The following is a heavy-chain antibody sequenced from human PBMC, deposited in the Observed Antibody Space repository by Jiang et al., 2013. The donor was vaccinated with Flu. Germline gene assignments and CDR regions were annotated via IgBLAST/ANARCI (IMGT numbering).Heavy chain of an antibody. CDR2: IYYSGST. CDR3: ARPMNQPMECWFDP. D-gene: IGHD3-3*01. J-gene: IGHJ5*02. Sequence: GSGLVKPSETLSLTCTVSGGSISSSSYYWGWIRQPPGRGLEWIGSIYYSGSTYYNPSLKSRVTISVDTSKNQFSLKLSSVTAADTAVYYCARPMNQPMECWFDPVGPGNPGSPSPQ. CDR1: GGSISSSSYY. V-gene: IGHV4-39*07.